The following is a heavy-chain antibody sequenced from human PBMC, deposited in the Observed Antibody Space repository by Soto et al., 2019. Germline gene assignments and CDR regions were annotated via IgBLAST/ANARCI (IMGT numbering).Heavy chain of an antibody. CDR1: GGYINNGGYS. J-gene: IGHJ5*01. CDR3: DGRGTYCFDS. CDR2: IYPSGRT. D-gene: IGHD1-26*01. V-gene: IGHV4-30-2*01. Sequence: QLQLQESGSGLVKPSQTLNLTCAVSGGYINNGGYSWSWIRQPPGKGLEWTGDIYPSGRTYVNPSLKIRVTMLVDRSEYLCSLNARSVTAAGTSVYYCDGRGTYCFDSWCQGTLLPCSS.